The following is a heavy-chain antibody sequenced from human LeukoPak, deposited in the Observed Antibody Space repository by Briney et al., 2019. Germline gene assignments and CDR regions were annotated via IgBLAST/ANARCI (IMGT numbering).Heavy chain of an antibody. D-gene: IGHD5-12*01. V-gene: IGHV1-46*01. CDR2: INPSGGST. J-gene: IGHJ5*02. Sequence: ASVKVSCKASGHTFTSYYMHWVRQAPGQGLEWMGIINPSGGSTSYAQKFQGGVTMTRDMSTSTVYMELSSLRSEDTAVYYCARVGYSGYDWEYNWFDPWGQGTLVTVSS. CDR1: GHTFTSYY. CDR3: ARVGYSGYDWEYNWFDP.